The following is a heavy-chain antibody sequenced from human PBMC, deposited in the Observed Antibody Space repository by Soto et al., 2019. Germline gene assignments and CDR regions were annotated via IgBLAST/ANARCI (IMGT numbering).Heavy chain of an antibody. CDR1: GFTFSDYY. CDR3: AREPVGTTMVTYYYCYGMDV. J-gene: IGHJ6*02. V-gene: IGHV3-11*01. CDR2: ISTSGSTI. D-gene: IGHD5-18*01. Sequence: QVQLVESGGGLVKPGGSLRLSCAASGFTFSDYYMTWIHQAPGKGLEWVSYISTSGSTIYYEDSVKGRCTICRDNAKTALDLQMNSLRAEDTAVYYCAREPVGTTMVTYYYCYGMDVWGQGTTVTVSS.